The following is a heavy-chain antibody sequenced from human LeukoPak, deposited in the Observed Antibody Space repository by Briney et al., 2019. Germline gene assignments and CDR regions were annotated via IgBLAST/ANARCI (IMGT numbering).Heavy chain of an antibody. CDR3: ARSQNYYDSSGSYYYYYGMDV. Sequence: GRSLRLSCAASGFTFSSYGMHWVRQAPGKGLEWVAVISYDGSNKYYADSVKGRFTISRDNSKNTLYLQMNSLRAEDTAVYYCARSQNYYDSSGSYYYYYGMDVWGQGTTVTVSS. CDR1: GFTFSSYG. D-gene: IGHD3-22*01. V-gene: IGHV3-30*03. J-gene: IGHJ6*02. CDR2: ISYDGSNK.